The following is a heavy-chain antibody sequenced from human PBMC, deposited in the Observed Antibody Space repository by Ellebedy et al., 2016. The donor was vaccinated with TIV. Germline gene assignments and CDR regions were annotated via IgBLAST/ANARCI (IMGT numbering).Heavy chain of an antibody. Sequence: GSLRLSCAVYGGSFSDYYWSWIRQLPGKGLEWIGEINHSGSTNYNPSLKSRVTISVDTSKNQFSLKLRSVTAADTAVFYCARRVTTTIRANWYFDLWGRGTLVTVSS. CDR3: ARRVTTTIRANWYFDL. V-gene: IGHV4-34*01. D-gene: IGHD4-17*01. J-gene: IGHJ2*01. CDR2: INHSGST. CDR1: GGSFSDYY.